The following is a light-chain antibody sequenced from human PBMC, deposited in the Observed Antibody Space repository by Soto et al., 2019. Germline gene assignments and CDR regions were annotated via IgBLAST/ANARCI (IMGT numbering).Light chain of an antibody. Sequence: EIPMTQSPATLSVSQRERATLSCRASQSVNNNLAWYQQKLGQAPRLLIYGASTRATGIPARFSGSGSGTEFTLTISNLQPDDFATYYCQQYDNYPLTFGGGTEVDI. CDR2: GAS. V-gene: IGKV3-15*01. CDR1: QSVNNN. CDR3: QQYDNYPLT. J-gene: IGKJ4*01.